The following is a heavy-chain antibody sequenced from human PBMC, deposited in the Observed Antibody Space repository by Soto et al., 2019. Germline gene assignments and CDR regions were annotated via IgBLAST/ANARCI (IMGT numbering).Heavy chain of an antibody. CDR2: IYDGVRT. V-gene: IGHV4-30-4*01. CDR3: ARGPSGDKVDS. J-gene: IGHJ4*02. D-gene: IGHD7-27*01. CDR1: GGSISTVDYW. Sequence: QVQLQESGPGLVKPSQTLSLTCTVSGGSISTVDYWWSWIRQSPDMGREWIGHIYDGVRTYNNPALESRVAMSVDTSNRQLSLTLSSVSAADTAVYYFARGPSGDKVDSWGQGTLVTVSS.